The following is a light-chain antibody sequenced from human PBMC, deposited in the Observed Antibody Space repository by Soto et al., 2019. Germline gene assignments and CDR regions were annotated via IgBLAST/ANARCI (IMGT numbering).Light chain of an antibody. CDR1: ISDIGLYKF. CDR3: TSYNTDNIGVV. V-gene: IGLV2-14*03. Sequence: QSALTQPASVSGSPGQSITISCTGTISDIGLYKFVSWYQHHPGKAPKLIIFDVSSRASGIANRFSGSKSGNTASLTISGRLDADDADYYCTSYNTDNIGVVFGGGTKLTVL. CDR2: DVS. J-gene: IGLJ2*01.